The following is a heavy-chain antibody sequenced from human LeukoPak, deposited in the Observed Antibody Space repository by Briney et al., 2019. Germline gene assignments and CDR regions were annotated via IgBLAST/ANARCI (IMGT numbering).Heavy chain of an antibody. CDR1: GFTFSSYG. CDR2: ISYDGSNK. Sequence: PGGSLRLSCAASGFTFSSYGMHWVRQAPGKGLEWVAVISYDGSNKYYADSVKGRFTISRGNSKNTLYLQMNSLRAEDTAVYYCARGYHYDSSGYYYYWGQGTLVTVSS. D-gene: IGHD3-22*01. J-gene: IGHJ4*02. V-gene: IGHV3-30*03. CDR3: ARGYHYDSSGYYYY.